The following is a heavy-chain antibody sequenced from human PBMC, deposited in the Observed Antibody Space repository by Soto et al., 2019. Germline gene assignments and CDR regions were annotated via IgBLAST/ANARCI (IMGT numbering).Heavy chain of an antibody. CDR2: IYFRGTT. CDR1: GVSISSSY. J-gene: IGHJ4*02. CDR3: ARMNYYDTSGYPFDY. Sequence: SETLSLTCTVSGVSISSSYWSWIRQPPGKGLEWIGYIYFRGTTNYNPSLKSRVTMSADTSKNQFSLKLNSVTAADTAVYYCARMNYYDTSGYPFDYWGQGMMVTVS. V-gene: IGHV4-59*01. D-gene: IGHD3-22*01.